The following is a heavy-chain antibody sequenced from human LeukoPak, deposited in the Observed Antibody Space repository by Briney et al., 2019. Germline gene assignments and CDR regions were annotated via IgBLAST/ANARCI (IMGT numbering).Heavy chain of an antibody. CDR3: ARDGSGVWFDY. CDR2: INAYNGDT. V-gene: IGHV1-18*01. CDR1: NYTFTSYG. Sequence: ASVKVSCKASNYTFTSYGISWVRQAPGQGLEWMAWINAYNGDTNYAQKLQGRVALTTDTSTSTAYMELRSLRSDDTAVYYCARDGSGVWFDYWGQGTLVTVSS. J-gene: IGHJ4*02. D-gene: IGHD3-10*01.